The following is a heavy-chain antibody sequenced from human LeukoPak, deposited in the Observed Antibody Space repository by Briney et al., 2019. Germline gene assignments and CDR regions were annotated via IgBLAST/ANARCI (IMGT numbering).Heavy chain of an antibody. D-gene: IGHD3-10*01. CDR3: ARGVRGGLYYFDY. V-gene: IGHV4-59*01. CDR1: GVSISSYY. J-gene: IGHJ4*02. Sequence: TSETLSLTCTVSGVSISSYYWSWIRQPPGKGLEWIGYIYYSGSTNYNPSLKSRVTISVDTSKNQFSLKLSSVTAADTAVYYCARGVRGGLYYFDYWGQGTLVTVSS. CDR2: IYYSGST.